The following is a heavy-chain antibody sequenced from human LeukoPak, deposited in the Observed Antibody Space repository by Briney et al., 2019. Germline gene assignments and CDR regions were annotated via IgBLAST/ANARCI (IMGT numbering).Heavy chain of an antibody. D-gene: IGHD3-10*01. CDR1: GFTFNTYG. Sequence: GGSLRLSCAGTGFTFNTYGMSWVRQGPGKGLEWVSAISGSGGSTYNADSVKGRFTISRDNSKNTLYLQMNTMRAEDTAVYYCAKDLWFGGYWGQGSLVTVSS. J-gene: IGHJ4*02. CDR2: ISGSGGST. V-gene: IGHV3-23*01. CDR3: AKDLWFGGY.